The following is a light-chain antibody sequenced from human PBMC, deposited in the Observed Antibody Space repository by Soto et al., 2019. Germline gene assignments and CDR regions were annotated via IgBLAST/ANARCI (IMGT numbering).Light chain of an antibody. CDR2: AAS. Sequence: IQRTQSPSSLSACVGDRVTITCRASQSISTYLNWYQQTPGKAPKLLIYAASSLQSGVPSRFSGSGSGTDFTLTISSLHPEDSATYYCQQSYSTPPTFGQGTKADIK. CDR1: QSISTY. J-gene: IGKJ1*01. V-gene: IGKV1-39*01. CDR3: QQSYSTPPT.